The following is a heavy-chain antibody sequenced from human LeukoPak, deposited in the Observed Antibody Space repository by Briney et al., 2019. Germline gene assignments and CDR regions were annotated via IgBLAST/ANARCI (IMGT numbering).Heavy chain of an antibody. CDR1: GFTFSSYS. CDR2: ISSSSSYI. J-gene: IGHJ3*02. D-gene: IGHD3-10*01. V-gene: IGHV3-21*01. CDR3: ARASYYGSGSYFGTYDAFDI. Sequence: GGSLRLSCAASGFTFSSYSMNWVRQAPGKGLEWVSSISSSSSYIYYADSVKGRFTISRDNAKNSLYLQMNSLRAEDTAVYYCARASYYGSGSYFGTYDAFDIWGQGTMVTVSS.